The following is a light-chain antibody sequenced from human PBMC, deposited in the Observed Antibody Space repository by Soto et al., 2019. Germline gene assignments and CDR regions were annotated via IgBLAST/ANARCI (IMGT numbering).Light chain of an antibody. CDR1: SSDVGGYNY. V-gene: IGLV2-14*01. J-gene: IGLJ2*01. Sequence: QSALTQPASVSGSPGQSITISCTGTSSDVGGYNYVSWYQHHPGKVPKLMIYEVNNRPSGVSNRFSGSKSGNTASLTISGLQAEDEADYYCSSYTSSSTLVFGGGTQLTVL. CDR3: SSYTSSSTLV. CDR2: EVN.